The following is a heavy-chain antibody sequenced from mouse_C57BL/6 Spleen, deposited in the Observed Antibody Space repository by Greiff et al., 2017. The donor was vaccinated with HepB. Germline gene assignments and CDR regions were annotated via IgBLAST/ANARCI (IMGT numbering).Heavy chain of an antibody. CDR3: AIKGFYYGSSRGFAY. D-gene: IGHD1-1*01. J-gene: IGHJ3*01. CDR1: GYTFTTYP. Sequence: VQLQESGAELVKPGASVKMSCKASGYTFTTYPIEWMKQNHGKSLEWIGNFHPYNDDTKYNEKFKGKATLTVEKSSSTVYLELSRLTSDDSAVYYCAIKGFYYGSSRGFAYWGQGTLVTVSA. V-gene: IGHV1-47*01. CDR2: FHPYNDDT.